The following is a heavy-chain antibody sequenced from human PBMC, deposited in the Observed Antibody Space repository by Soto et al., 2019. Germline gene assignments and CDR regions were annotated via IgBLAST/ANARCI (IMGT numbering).Heavy chain of an antibody. Sequence: ASVKVSCKASGYTFTGYYMHWVRQAPGQGLEWMGWINPNSGGTNYAQKFQDRVTMTRDTSISTAYMELSRLRSDDSAVYYCARGVAARRPIDYWGQGTLVSVSS. CDR1: GYTFTGYY. D-gene: IGHD6-6*01. V-gene: IGHV1-2*02. J-gene: IGHJ4*02. CDR2: INPNSGGT. CDR3: ARGVAARRPIDY.